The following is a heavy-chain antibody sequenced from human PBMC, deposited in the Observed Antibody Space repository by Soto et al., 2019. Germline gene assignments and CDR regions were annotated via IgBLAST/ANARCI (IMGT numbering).Heavy chain of an antibody. Sequence: SETLSLTCAVSGGSISSSNWWSWVRQPPGKGLEWIGEIYHSGSTNYNPSLKSRVTISVDKSKNQFSVRLSSVTAADTAVYYCAMAYYDTKVDRHDPWGLGTLVTVSS. V-gene: IGHV4-4*02. CDR2: IYHSGST. D-gene: IGHD3-16*01. CDR1: GGSISSSNW. J-gene: IGHJ5*02. CDR3: AMAYYDTKVDRHDP.